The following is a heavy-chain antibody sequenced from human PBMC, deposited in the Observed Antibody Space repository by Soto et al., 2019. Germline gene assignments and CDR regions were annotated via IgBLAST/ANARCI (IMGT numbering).Heavy chain of an antibody. D-gene: IGHD6-13*01. CDR3: ARGARVAAASGDWFDP. J-gene: IGHJ5*02. CDR2: INPSGGST. V-gene: IGHV1-46*01. CDR1: GYTFTSYY. Sequence: ASVRVSCKXSGYTFTSYYMHWVRQAPGQGLEWMGIINPSGGSTSYAQKFQGRVTMTRDTSTSTVYMELSSLRPEDTAVYYCARGARVAAASGDWFDPWGQGTLVTVS.